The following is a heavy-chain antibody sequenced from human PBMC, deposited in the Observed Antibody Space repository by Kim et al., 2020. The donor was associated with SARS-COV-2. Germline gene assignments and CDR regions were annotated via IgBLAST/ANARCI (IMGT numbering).Heavy chain of an antibody. V-gene: IGHV3-11*01. Sequence: GGSLRLSCAASGFTFSDYYMSWIRQAPGKGLEWVSYISSSGSTIYYADSVKGRFTISRDNAKNSLYLQMNSLRAEDTAVYYCARVRGAAGPFYYYYYGRHLGPRDHGHRLL. CDR1: GFTFSDYY. J-gene: IGHJ6*02. CDR3: ARVRGAAGPFYYYYYGRH. D-gene: IGHD6-13*01. CDR2: ISSSGSTI.